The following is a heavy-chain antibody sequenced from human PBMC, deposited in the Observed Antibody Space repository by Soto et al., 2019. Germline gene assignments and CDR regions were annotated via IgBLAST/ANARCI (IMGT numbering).Heavy chain of an antibody. CDR1: GFTFSDYY. CDR3: ASNVVLRFLEWYYMDV. CDR2: ISSSGSTI. Sequence: GGSLRLSCAASGFTFSDYYMSWIRQAPGKGLEWVSYISSSGSTIYYADSVKGRFTISRDNAKNSLYLQMNSLRAEDTAVHYCASNVVLRFLEWYYMDVWGKGTTVTAP. D-gene: IGHD3-3*01. V-gene: IGHV3-11*01. J-gene: IGHJ6*03.